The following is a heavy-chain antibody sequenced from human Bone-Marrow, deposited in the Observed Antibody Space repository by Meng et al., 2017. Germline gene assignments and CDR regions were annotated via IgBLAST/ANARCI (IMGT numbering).Heavy chain of an antibody. CDR3: ASFDHIPRRNYFDY. J-gene: IGHJ4*02. Sequence: QVQLQESGPGLVEPSQTLSLTCTVSGGSMSSGNYYWSWIRQPPGKGLEWIGYIHHSGSAYYNPSLKSRVSISVDTSKNQFSLNLNSMTAADTAVYYCASFDHIPRRNYFDYGGQGTLVTVSS. V-gene: IGHV4-30-4*01. CDR1: GGSMSSGNYY. CDR2: IHHSGSA. D-gene: IGHD2-21*01.